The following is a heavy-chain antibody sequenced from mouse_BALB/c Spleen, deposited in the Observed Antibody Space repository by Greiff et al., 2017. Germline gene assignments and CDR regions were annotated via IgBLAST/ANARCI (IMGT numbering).Heavy chain of an antibody. Sequence: VQLQQSGAELVRSGASVKLSCTASGFNIKDYYMHWVKQRPEQGLEWIGWIDPEDGDTEYAPKFQGKATMTADTSSNTAYLQLSSLTSEDTAVYYCNANYDYEGWFAYWGQGTLVTVSA. J-gene: IGHJ3*01. CDR1: GFNIKDYY. V-gene: IGHV14-4*02. D-gene: IGHD2-4*01. CDR3: NANYDYEGWFAY. CDR2: IDPEDGDT.